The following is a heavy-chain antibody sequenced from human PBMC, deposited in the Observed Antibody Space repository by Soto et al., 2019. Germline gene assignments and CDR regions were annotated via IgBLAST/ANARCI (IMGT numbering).Heavy chain of an antibody. CDR1: GGSISSYY. Sequence: SETLSLTCTVSGGSISSYYWSWIRQPPGKGLEWIGYIYYSGSTNYNPSLKSRVTISVDTSKNQFSLKLSSVTAADTAVYYCARTEXYYDSSGYYHGRRWFDPWGQGTLVTVSS. D-gene: IGHD3-22*01. V-gene: IGHV4-59*01. CDR3: ARTEXYYDSSGYYHGRRWFDP. J-gene: IGHJ5*02. CDR2: IYYSGST.